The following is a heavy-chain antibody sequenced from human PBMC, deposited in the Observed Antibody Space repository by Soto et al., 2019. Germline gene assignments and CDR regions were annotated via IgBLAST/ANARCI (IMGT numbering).Heavy chain of an antibody. CDR1: GGSISSYY. CDR3: ASTALQGYCSSTSCYEGWFDP. D-gene: IGHD2-2*01. Sequence: SETLSLTCTVSGGSISSYYWIWIRQPPGKGLEWIGYIYYSGSTNYNPSLKSRVTISVDTSKNQFSLKLSSVTAADTAVYYCASTALQGYCSSTSCYEGWFDPWXQGTLVTVSS. J-gene: IGHJ5*02. V-gene: IGHV4-59*01. CDR2: IYYSGST.